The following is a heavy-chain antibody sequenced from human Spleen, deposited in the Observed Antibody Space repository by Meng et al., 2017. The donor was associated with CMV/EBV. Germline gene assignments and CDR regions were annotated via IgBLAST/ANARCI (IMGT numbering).Heavy chain of an antibody. D-gene: IGHD6-13*01. V-gene: IGHV4-59*01. J-gene: IGHJ4*02. CDR3: ARAQPQQLVDDY. CDR1: GGLISTYC. CDR2: IFYSGNT. Sequence: SQTLSLTCAMSGGLISTYCWSWVRQPPGKGLEFIGCIFYSGNTENQPSLKSRVTMSIDTSKNQFSLKLSYVTAADTAVYYCARAQPQQLVDDYWGQGTLVTVSS.